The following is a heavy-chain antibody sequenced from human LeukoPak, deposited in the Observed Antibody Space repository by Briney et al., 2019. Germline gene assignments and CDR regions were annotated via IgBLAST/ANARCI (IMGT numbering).Heavy chain of an antibody. J-gene: IGHJ4*02. CDR1: GGSISSGDYY. CDR3: ARGHYDILTGYFIPCYFDY. D-gene: IGHD3-9*01. CDR2: IYYSGST. V-gene: IGHV4-30-4*01. Sequence: SETLSLTCTVSGGSISSGDYYWSWIRQPPGKGLEWIGYIYYSGSTYYNPSLKSRVTISVDTSKNQFSLKPSSVTAADTAVYYCARGHYDILTGYFIPCYFDYWGQGTLVTVSS.